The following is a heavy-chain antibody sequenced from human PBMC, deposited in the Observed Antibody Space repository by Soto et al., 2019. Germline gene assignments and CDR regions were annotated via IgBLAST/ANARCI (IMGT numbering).Heavy chain of an antibody. CDR1: GFTFSSYS. V-gene: IGHV3-48*02. CDR2: ISGSSSTI. Sequence: GESLKISCAASGFTFSSYSMNWVRQAPGKGLEWVSYISGSSSTIYYADSVKGRFTISRDNAKNSLYLQMNSLRDEDTAVYYCAREGGSLNWFDPWGQGTLVTV. D-gene: IGHD1-26*01. CDR3: AREGGSLNWFDP. J-gene: IGHJ5*02.